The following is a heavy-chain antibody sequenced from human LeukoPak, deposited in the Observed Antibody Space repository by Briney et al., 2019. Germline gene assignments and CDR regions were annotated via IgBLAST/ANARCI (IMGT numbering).Heavy chain of an antibody. V-gene: IGHV4-61*08. J-gene: IGHJ6*02. CDR1: GGSINSRGYL. Sequence: PSETLSLTCTVSGGSINSRGYLWGWIRQTPGKGLEWIGYIYYSGSTNYNPSLKSRVTISVDTSKNQFSLKLSSVTAADTAVYYCARDRKVGAAYYYYYYGMDVWGQGTTVTVSS. CDR3: ARDRKVGAAYYYYYYGMDV. D-gene: IGHD2-15*01. CDR2: IYYSGST.